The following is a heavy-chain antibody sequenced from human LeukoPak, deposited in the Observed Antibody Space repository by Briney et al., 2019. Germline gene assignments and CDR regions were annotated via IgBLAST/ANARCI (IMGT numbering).Heavy chain of an antibody. J-gene: IGHJ5*02. CDR1: GGSISSYY. Sequence: SETLSLTCTVSGGSISSYYWSWIRQPPGKGLGWNGYIYYSGSTNYDPSLKSRVTISVDTSKNQFSLKLSSVTAADTAVYYCARVGTDFWSGYSYGWFDPWGQGTLVTVSS. CDR3: ARVGTDFWSGYSYGWFDP. D-gene: IGHD3-3*01. V-gene: IGHV4-59*01. CDR2: IYYSGST.